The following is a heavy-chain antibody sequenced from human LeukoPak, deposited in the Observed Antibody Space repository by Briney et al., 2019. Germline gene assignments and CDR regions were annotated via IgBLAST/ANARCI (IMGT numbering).Heavy chain of an antibody. CDR2: IIPIFGTA. V-gene: IGHV1-69*01. D-gene: IGHD2-15*01. CDR3: AGGLVVVVAATPLHYGMDV. J-gene: IGHJ6*02. Sequence: ASVKVSCKASGGTFSSYAISWVRQAPGQGLEWMGGIIPIFGTANYAQKFQGRVTITADESTSIAYMELSSLRSEDTAVYYCAGGLVVVVAATPLHYGMDVWGQGTTVTVSS. CDR1: GGTFSSYA.